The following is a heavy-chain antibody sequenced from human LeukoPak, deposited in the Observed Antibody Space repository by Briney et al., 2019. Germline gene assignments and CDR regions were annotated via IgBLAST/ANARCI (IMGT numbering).Heavy chain of an antibody. CDR1: GGSISSYY. V-gene: IGHV4-4*07. D-gene: IGHD3-22*01. CDR2: IYTSGST. Sequence: SETLSLTCTVSGGSISSYYWSWIRQPPGKGLEWIGRIYTSGSTNYNPSLKSRVTMSVDTSKNQFSLKLSSVTAADTAVYYCARVRDYYDSSGYYSVFDYWGQGTLVTVSS. CDR3: ARVRDYYDSSGYYSVFDY. J-gene: IGHJ4*02.